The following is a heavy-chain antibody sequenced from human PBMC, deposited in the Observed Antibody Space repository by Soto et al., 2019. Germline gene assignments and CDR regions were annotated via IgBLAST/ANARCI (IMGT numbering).Heavy chain of an antibody. J-gene: IGHJ6*02. CDR3: TRILWSSHRDALDI. D-gene: IGHD2-21*01. V-gene: IGHV3-23*05. Sequence: GGSLSLSCIASGFTFRHYALAWARPAPGEDLEWVSIIDTSSTTTFHADSVKITITISRDNSRNTVSLQMISLGVEDTASYYCTRILWSSHRDALDIWGQGTTVTVSS. CDR1: GFTFRHYA. CDR2: IDTSSTTT.